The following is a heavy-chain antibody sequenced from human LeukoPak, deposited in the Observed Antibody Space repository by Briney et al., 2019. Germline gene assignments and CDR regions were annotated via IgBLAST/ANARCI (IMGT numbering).Heavy chain of an antibody. V-gene: IGHV4-31*03. CDR1: GGSISSGGYY. D-gene: IGHD3-10*01. J-gene: IGHJ3*02. Sequence: PSQTLSLTCSVSGGSISSGGYYWNWIRQLPEKGLEWLGYISYSGYTYYTPSLKSRLTISVDTSKNRFSLKLSSVTAADTAVYYCAKFGSDAFDIWGQGTMVTVSS. CDR2: ISYSGYT. CDR3: AKFGSDAFDI.